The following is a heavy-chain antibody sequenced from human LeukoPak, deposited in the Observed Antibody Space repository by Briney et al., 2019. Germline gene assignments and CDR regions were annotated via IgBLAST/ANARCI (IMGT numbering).Heavy chain of an antibody. D-gene: IGHD4-17*01. V-gene: IGHV4-30-4*01. Sequence: PSQTLSLTCTVSGGSISSGDYYWSWIRQPPGKGLEWIGYIYYSGSTNYNPSLKSRVTISVDTSKNQFSLKLSSVTAADTAVYYCARHDYGDYPIDYWGQGTLVTVSS. CDR1: GGSISSGDYY. CDR2: IYYSGST. J-gene: IGHJ4*02. CDR3: ARHDYGDYPIDY.